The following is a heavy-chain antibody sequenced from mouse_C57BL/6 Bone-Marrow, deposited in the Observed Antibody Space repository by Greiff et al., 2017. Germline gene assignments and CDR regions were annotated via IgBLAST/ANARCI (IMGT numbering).Heavy chain of an antibody. D-gene: IGHD2-14*01. CDR1: GYTFTNYW. Sequence: QVQLQQSGAELVRPGTSVKMSCKASGYTFTNYWIGWAKQRPGHGLEWIGDIYPGGGYTNYNEKFKGKATLAADKSSSTAYMQFSRLTSEDSAMYYGAREGEYDFFVAYGGQGTLGTVSA. J-gene: IGHJ3*01. V-gene: IGHV1-63*01. CDR2: IYPGGGYT. CDR3: AREGEYDFFVAY.